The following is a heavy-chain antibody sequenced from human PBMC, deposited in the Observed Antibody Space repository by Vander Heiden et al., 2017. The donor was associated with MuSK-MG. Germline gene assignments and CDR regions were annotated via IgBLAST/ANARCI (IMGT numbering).Heavy chain of an antibody. V-gene: IGHV4-39*01. J-gene: IGHJ4*02. CDR1: GGSISSSSYY. D-gene: IGHD4-4*01. CDR3: ARHRGDDSNYRFDY. Sequence: QLQLQESGPGLVKPSETLSLTCTVSGGSISSSSYYWGWIRQPPGKGLEWIGSTYYSGSTYYNPALKSRVTISVDTSKNQFSRKLSSVTAAETAVYYCARHRGDDSNYRFDYWGQGTLVTVSS. CDR2: TYYSGST.